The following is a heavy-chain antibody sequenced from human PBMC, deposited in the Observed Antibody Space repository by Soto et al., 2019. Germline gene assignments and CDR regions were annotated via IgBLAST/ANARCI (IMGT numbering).Heavy chain of an antibody. V-gene: IGHV3-30*18. CDR3: AKDWVEVAARTRWFDP. Sequence: GGSLRLSCAASGFTFSSYGMHWVRQAPGKGLEWVAVISYDGSNKYYADSVKGRFTISRDNSKNTLYLQMNSLRAEDTAVYYCAKDWVEVAARTRWFDPWGQGTLVTVSS. J-gene: IGHJ5*02. CDR1: GFTFSSYG. CDR2: ISYDGSNK. D-gene: IGHD2-15*01.